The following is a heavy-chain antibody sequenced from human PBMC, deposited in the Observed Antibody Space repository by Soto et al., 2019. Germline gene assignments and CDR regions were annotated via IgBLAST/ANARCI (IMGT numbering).Heavy chain of an antibody. CDR1: GYTFTSYA. V-gene: IGHV1-3*01. Sequence: ASVKVSCKASGYTFTSYAMHWVRQAPGQRLEWMGWINAGNGNTKYSQKFQGRVTITRDTSASTAYMELSSLRSEDTAVYYCARGKTTVTIRVCLAYWGQGTLVTVSS. CDR3: ARGKTTVTIRVCLAY. CDR2: INAGNGNT. D-gene: IGHD4-17*01. J-gene: IGHJ4*02.